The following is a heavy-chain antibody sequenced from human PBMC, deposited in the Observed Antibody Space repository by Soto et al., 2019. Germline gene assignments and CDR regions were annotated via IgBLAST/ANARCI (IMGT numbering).Heavy chain of an antibody. V-gene: IGHV1-18*01. D-gene: IGHD3-3*01. CDR3: ARASRSGSYDFDI. Sequence: QIHLVQSGAEVKKPGASVKVSCKASGYTFTSYGISWLRQAPGQGLEWMGWISAYNGNTKYAQKFPGRVIMTTDTYTSRDYVEMTSLRYNDTAVYYCARASRSGSYDFDIWGQGTMVTVSS. CDR1: GYTFTSYG. J-gene: IGHJ3*02. CDR2: ISAYNGNT.